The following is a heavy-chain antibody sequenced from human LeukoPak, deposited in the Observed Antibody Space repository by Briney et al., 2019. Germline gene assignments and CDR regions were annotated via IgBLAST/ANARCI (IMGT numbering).Heavy chain of an antibody. J-gene: IGHJ4*02. V-gene: IGHV3-23*01. CDR1: GFSLSNNA. Sequence: GGSLRLSCAASGFSLSNNAMNWVRQAPGKGLEWVSSISGSDSSTNYADSVQGRFTISRDNSKNTVDLQMNNLRAEDTAVYYCARYCSGGNCYSGLVYGGQGTLVAVSS. D-gene: IGHD2-15*01. CDR3: ARYCSGGNCYSGLVY. CDR2: ISGSDSST.